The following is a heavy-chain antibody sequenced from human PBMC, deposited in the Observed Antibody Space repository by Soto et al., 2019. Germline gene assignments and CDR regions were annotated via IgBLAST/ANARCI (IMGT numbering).Heavy chain of an antibody. J-gene: IGHJ1*01. CDR2: ISYDGSIK. V-gene: IGHV3-30-3*01. CDR3: ARQSDYGDYVH. Sequence: QVQLVESGGGVVQPGRSLRLSCAASGFTFSSYAMHWVRQAPGKGLEWVAVISYDGSIKYHADSVKGRFTISRDNSKNTLYLQMISLRVEDTAVYYCARQSDYGDYVHWGQGTLVTVSS. CDR1: GFTFSSYA. D-gene: IGHD4-17*01.